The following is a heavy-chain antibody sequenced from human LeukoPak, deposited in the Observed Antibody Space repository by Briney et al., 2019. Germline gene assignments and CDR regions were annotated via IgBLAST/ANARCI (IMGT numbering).Heavy chain of an antibody. CDR1: GFIFSNYA. CDR2: ITGSGGST. CDR3: ARDRGWPAVHFDL. J-gene: IGHJ4*02. V-gene: IGHV3-23*01. D-gene: IGHD2-15*01. Sequence: GGSLRLSCAASGFIFSNYAMSWVRQAPGKGLEWVSAITGSGGSTYYADSVKGRFTISRDNSKNMLYLQMNSLGAEDTALYYCARDRGWPAVHFDLWGQGTLVTVSS.